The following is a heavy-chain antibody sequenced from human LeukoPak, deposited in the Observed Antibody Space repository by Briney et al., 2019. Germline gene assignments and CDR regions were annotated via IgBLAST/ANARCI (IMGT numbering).Heavy chain of an antibody. CDR3: AKGSYYDSTGAFDI. D-gene: IGHD3-22*01. CDR1: GLTFSSYA. Sequence: GGTLRLSCAASGLTFSSYAMSWVRQAPGKGLEWVSAISGSGGSTYYADSVKGRFTISRDNSKNTLYLQMNSLRAEDTAVYYCAKGSYYDSTGAFDIWGQGTMVTVSS. J-gene: IGHJ3*02. CDR2: ISGSGGST. V-gene: IGHV3-23*01.